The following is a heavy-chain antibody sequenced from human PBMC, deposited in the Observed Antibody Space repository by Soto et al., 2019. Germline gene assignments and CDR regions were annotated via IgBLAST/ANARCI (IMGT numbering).Heavy chain of an antibody. CDR3: AKGPFNSSCVPTPFDY. D-gene: IGHD6-13*01. Sequence: GGSLRLSCAASGFTFSSYAMSWVRQAPGKGLEWVSAISGSGGSTYYADSVKGRFTISRDNSKNTLYLQMNSLRAEDTAVYYCAKGPFNSSCVPTPFDYWGQGTLVTVSS. V-gene: IGHV3-23*01. CDR1: GFTFSSYA. CDR2: ISGSGGST. J-gene: IGHJ4*02.